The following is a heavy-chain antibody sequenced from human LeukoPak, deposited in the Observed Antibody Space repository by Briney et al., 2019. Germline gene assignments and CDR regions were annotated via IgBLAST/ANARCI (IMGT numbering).Heavy chain of an antibody. CDR3: AKAKGPFKIGSGDNWFDP. D-gene: IGHD3-10*01. CDR2: ISYDGSNK. J-gene: IGHJ5*02. CDR1: GFTFSSYG. Sequence: GGSLRLSCAASGFTFSSYGMHWVRQAPGKGLEWVAVISYDGSNKYYADSVKGRFTISRDNSKNTLYLQMNSLRAEDTAVYYCAKAKGPFKIGSGDNWFDPWGQGTLVTVSS. V-gene: IGHV3-30*18.